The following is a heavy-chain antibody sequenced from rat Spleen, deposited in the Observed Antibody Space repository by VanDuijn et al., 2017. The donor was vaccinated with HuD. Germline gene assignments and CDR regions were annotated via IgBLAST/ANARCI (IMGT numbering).Heavy chain of an antibody. V-gene: IGHV5-29*01. CDR3: ARQDTSGYSNWFTY. J-gene: IGHJ3*01. Sequence: EVQLVESDGGLVQPGRSLKLSCAASGFTFSDYGMAWVRQAPTKGLEWVATISYGDRSGHSSTYYRDSVKGRFTISRDNAKSTQFLQMDSLRSEDTATYYCARQDTSGYSNWFTYWGQGTLVTVSS. CDR1: GFTFSDYG. CDR2: ISYGDRSGHSST. D-gene: IGHD4-3*01.